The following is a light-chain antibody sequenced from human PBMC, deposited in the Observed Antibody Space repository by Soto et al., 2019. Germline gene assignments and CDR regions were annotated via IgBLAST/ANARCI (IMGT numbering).Light chain of an antibody. V-gene: IGLV2-14*01. CDR3: SSYTISSSLVI. CDR2: EVG. Sequence: QSVLTQPASVSGSPGQSITFSCTGTSSDVGAYNYVSWYQQHPGKAPKLMIYEVGNRPSGVSNRFSGSKSGNTASLTISGLQAEDEADYYCSSYTISSSLVIFGGGTKLTVL. J-gene: IGLJ2*01. CDR1: SSDVGAYNY.